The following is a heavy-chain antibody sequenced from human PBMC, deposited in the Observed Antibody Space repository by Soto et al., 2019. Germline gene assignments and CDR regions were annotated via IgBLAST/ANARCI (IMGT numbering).Heavy chain of an antibody. V-gene: IGHV1-18*01. CDR1: GYTFTSYG. CDR2: ISAYNGNT. D-gene: IGHD3-3*01. CDR3: ARDGRFLEWSQYYYYGMDV. Sequence: VSVKLSCKASGYTFTSYGISWVRQAPGQGLEWMGWISAYNGNTNYAQKLQGRVTMTTDTSTSTAYMELRSLRSDDTAVYYCARDGRFLEWSQYYYYGMDVWGQGTTVTVSS. J-gene: IGHJ6*02.